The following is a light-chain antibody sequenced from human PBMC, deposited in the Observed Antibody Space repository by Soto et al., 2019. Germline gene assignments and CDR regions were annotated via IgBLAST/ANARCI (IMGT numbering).Light chain of an antibody. Sequence: QSALTQPPSASGSPGQAVTISCTGTSSDIGGYDFVSWYQVRPGEAPQLIIYNVNGRPSGVPRRFFGSKSGNTASLTVSGLQAVDEADYYCSSYSDTNIYVFGTGTKVTVL. CDR2: NVN. CDR1: SSDIGGYDF. J-gene: IGLJ1*01. V-gene: IGLV2-8*01. CDR3: SSYSDTNIYV.